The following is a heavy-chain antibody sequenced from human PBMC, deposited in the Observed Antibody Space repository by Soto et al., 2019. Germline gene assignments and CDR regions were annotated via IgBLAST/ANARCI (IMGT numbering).Heavy chain of an antibody. CDR3: ERGGYCSGGSCYRDAFDI. V-gene: IGHV4-59*01. J-gene: IGHJ3*02. CDR2: IYYSGST. Sequence: SETLSLTCTVSGGSISSYYWSWIRQPPGKGLEWIGYIYYSGSTNYNPSLKSRVTISVDTSKNQFSLKLSSVTAADTAVYYCERGGYCSGGSCYRDAFDIWGQGTMVTVSS. D-gene: IGHD2-15*01. CDR1: GGSISSYY.